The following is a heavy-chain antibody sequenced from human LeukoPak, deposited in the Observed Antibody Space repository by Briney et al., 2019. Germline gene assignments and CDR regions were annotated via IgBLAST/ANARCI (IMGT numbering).Heavy chain of an antibody. CDR2: SSSSSSYI. J-gene: IGHJ4*02. D-gene: IGHD3-16*01. CDR3: ARDLSARLGY. Sequence: PGGSLRLSCVASGFTFNIYSMNWVRQAPGKGLEWVSSSSSSSSYIYYADSVKGRFTISRDNAKNSLYLQMNSLRAEDTAVYYCARDLSARLGYWGQGTLVTVSS. V-gene: IGHV3-21*01. CDR1: GFTFNIYS.